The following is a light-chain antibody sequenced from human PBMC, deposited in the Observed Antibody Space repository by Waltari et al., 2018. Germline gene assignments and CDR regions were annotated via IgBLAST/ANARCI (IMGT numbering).Light chain of an antibody. CDR2: EVS. Sequence: QSALTQPASVSGSPGQSIPIPCTGTSSDVAGSYYVSWYQQHPGKAPKLMIYEVSNRPSGISNRFSGSKSGNTASLAISGLRSEDEADYYCAAWDDRLDSYVFGTGTRVTVL. CDR3: AAWDDRLDSYV. CDR1: SSDVAGSYY. J-gene: IGLJ1*01. V-gene: IGLV2-14*01.